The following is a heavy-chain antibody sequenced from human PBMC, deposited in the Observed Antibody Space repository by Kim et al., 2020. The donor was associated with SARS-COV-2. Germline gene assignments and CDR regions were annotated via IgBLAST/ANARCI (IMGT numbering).Heavy chain of an antibody. D-gene: IGHD6-19*01. J-gene: IGHJ4*02. CDR1: GGSISNYY. CDR3: ARGGWYSGH. Sequence: SETLSLTCTVFGGSISNYYWAWIRQSPGKGLEWIGYIHYTGSTKYNPSLKSRLTISVDTSKNQFSLHLSSVSAADTAVYYCARGGWYSGHWGQGTVVTVSS. V-gene: IGHV4-59*01. CDR2: IHYTGST.